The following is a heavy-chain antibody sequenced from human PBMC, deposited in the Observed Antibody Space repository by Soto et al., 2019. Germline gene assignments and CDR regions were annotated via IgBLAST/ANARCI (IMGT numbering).Heavy chain of an antibody. Sequence: PGGSLRLSCAASGFTFSSYGMHWVRQAPGKGLEWVAVIWYDGSNKYYADSVKGRFTISRDNSKNTLYLQMNSLRAEDTAVYYCARDPREILWFGESGFFDYWGQGTLVTVSS. CDR3: ARDPREILWFGESGFFDY. J-gene: IGHJ4*02. V-gene: IGHV3-33*01. CDR1: GFTFSSYG. D-gene: IGHD3-10*01. CDR2: IWYDGSNK.